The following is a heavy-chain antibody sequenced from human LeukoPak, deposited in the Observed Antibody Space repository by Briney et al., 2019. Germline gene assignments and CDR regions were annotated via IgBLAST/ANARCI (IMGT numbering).Heavy chain of an antibody. Sequence: GGSLRLSCATSGFTFTTYWMSWVRQAPGKGLEWVANIKQDGSVKYYVDSVKGRFTISRDNAKNSLYLQVSSLRAEDTAVYYCARVGHYSASWYLDYWGQGTLVTVSS. CDR1: GFTFTTYW. CDR2: IKQDGSVK. CDR3: ARVGHYSASWYLDY. J-gene: IGHJ4*02. D-gene: IGHD6-13*01. V-gene: IGHV3-7*01.